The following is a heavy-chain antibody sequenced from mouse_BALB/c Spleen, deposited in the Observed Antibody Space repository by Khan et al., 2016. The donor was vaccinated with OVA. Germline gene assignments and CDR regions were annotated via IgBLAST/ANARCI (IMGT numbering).Heavy chain of an antibody. Sequence: EVQLQASGPELVQPGASVKISCKASGYSFTGYFMNWVMQSHGKSLEWIGRINPHIGETLYNQKFKDKATLTVDESSSTAHMELRSLASEDSAVYYCARKNGSDFDYWGQGTTLTVSS. D-gene: IGHD1-1*01. CDR2: INPHIGET. CDR1: GYSFTGYF. CDR3: ARKNGSDFDY. V-gene: IGHV1-20*02. J-gene: IGHJ2*01.